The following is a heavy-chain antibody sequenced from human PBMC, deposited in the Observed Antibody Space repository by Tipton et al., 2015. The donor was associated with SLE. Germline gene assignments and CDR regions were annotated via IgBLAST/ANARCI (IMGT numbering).Heavy chain of an antibody. J-gene: IGHJ5*02. D-gene: IGHD3/OR15-3a*01. CDR2: FYHSGST. V-gene: IGHV4-38-2*02. CDR3: ARHLRTVDSPSSWFDP. CDR1: GYSISSCYY. Sequence: TLSLTCNVSGYSISSCYYWGWIRQPPGKGLEWIGSFYHSGSTYYNPSLKSRVTISVDTSKNQFSQKLSSVTAADTAVYYCARHLRTVDSPSSWFDPWGQGTLVTVSS.